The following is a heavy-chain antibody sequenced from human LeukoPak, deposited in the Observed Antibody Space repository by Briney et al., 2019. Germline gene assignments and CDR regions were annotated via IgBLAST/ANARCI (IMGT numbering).Heavy chain of an antibody. CDR2: IYYSGST. J-gene: IGHJ4*02. CDR1: GGSISSSSYY. CDR3: ARDARLEDNYFDY. V-gene: IGHV4-39*02. D-gene: IGHD2-15*01. Sequence: SETLSLTCTVSGGSISSSSYYWGWIRQPPGKGLEWIGSIYYSGSTYYNPSLKSRVTISVDTSKNQFSLKLSSVTAADTAVYYCARDARLEDNYFDYWGQGTLVTVSS.